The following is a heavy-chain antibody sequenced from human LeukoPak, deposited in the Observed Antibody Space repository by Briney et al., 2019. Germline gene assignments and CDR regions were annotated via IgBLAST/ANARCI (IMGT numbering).Heavy chain of an antibody. J-gene: IGHJ4*02. CDR2: IYPGDSDT. Sequence: GASLQISCKGSGYSFTSYWIGWVRQLPGKGLEWMGIIYPGDSDTRYSPSFQGQVTISADKSISTAYLQWSSLKASDTAMYYCASSDSSSWPSSFDYWGQGTLVTVSS. CDR3: ASSDSSSWPSSFDY. D-gene: IGHD6-13*01. CDR1: GYSFTSYW. V-gene: IGHV5-51*01.